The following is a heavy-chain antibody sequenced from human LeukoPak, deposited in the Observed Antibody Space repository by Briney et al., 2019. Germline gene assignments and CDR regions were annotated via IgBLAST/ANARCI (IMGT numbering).Heavy chain of an antibody. V-gene: IGHV5-51*01. Sequence: GASLKISCKGSGSSFTSYWIGWVRQMPGKGLEWMGIIYPGDSDTRYSPSFQGQVTISVDKSISTAYLQWSSLKASDTAMYYCARPQVVVIGHGAFDIWGQGTMVTVSS. CDR1: GSSFTSYW. CDR3: ARPQVVVIGHGAFDI. CDR2: IYPGDSDT. J-gene: IGHJ3*02. D-gene: IGHD3-22*01.